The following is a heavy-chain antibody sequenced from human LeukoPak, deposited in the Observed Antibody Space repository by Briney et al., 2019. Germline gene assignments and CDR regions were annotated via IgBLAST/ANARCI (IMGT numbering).Heavy chain of an antibody. CDR3: ARGYCSSTSCYSTAIDY. CDR1: GFTFNGYA. D-gene: IGHD2-2*01. V-gene: IGHV3-64*01. J-gene: IGHJ4*02. Sequence: PGGSLRLSCAASGFTFNGYAMHWVRQAPGKGLEYVSAISSNGGSTYYANSVKGRFTISRDNSKNTLYLQMGSLRAEDMAVYYCARGYCSSTSCYSTAIDYWGQGTLVTVSS. CDR2: ISSNGGST.